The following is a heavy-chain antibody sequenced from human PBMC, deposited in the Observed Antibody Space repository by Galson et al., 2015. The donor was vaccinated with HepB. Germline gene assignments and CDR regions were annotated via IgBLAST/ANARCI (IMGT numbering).Heavy chain of an antibody. Sequence: SVKVSCKASGGTLSSQVISWVRQAPGQGPEWMGRTIPMLQKTDYAQNFQGRLTITTDRSTNTAYMELTGLTSGDTAVYYCTTELIAAAGVGGLPTNWGPGSLVIVSS. V-gene: IGHV1-69*04. CDR1: GGTLSSQV. CDR3: TTELIAAAGVGGLPTN. D-gene: IGHD6-13*01. J-gene: IGHJ4*02. CDR2: TIPMLQKT.